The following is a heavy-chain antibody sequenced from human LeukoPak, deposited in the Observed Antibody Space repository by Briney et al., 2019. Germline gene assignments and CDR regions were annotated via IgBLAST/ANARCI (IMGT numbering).Heavy chain of an antibody. CDR1: GYTFTSYG. Sequence: GASVKVSCKASGYTFTSYGITWVRQAPEQGLEWMGWISAYNGNTNYAQKLQGRVTMTTDTSTSTAYMELRSLRSDDTAAYYCARPNGDYVGDYFDYWGQGTLVTVSS. V-gene: IGHV1-18*04. J-gene: IGHJ4*02. D-gene: IGHD4-17*01. CDR2: ISAYNGNT. CDR3: ARPNGDYVGDYFDY.